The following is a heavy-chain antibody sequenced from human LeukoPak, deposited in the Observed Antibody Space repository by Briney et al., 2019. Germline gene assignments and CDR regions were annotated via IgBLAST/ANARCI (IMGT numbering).Heavy chain of an antibody. Sequence: ASVKVSCKVSGYTFTELYMHWVRQAPGKGLEWMGGFDPEDGETIYAQKFQGRVTMTEDTSTDTAYMEVSSLRSEDTAVYYCATWGKDTAMVLHGAFDIWGQGTMVTVSS. V-gene: IGHV1-24*01. CDR2: FDPEDGET. CDR3: ATWGKDTAMVLHGAFDI. CDR1: GYTFTELY. J-gene: IGHJ3*02. D-gene: IGHD5-18*01.